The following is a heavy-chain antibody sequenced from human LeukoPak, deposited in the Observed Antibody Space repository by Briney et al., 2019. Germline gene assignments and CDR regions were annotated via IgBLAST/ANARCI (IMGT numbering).Heavy chain of an antibody. Sequence: QPGRSLRLSCAASGFTFSSYAMHWVRQAPGKGLEWVAVISYDGSNKYYADSVKGRFTTSRDNSKNTLYLQMNSLRAEDTAVYYCARVGPTPGAYGGNSEYYGMDVWGQGTTVTVSS. V-gene: IGHV3-30-3*01. CDR3: ARVGPTPGAYGGNSEYYGMDV. D-gene: IGHD4-23*01. CDR2: ISYDGSNK. J-gene: IGHJ6*02. CDR1: GFTFSSYA.